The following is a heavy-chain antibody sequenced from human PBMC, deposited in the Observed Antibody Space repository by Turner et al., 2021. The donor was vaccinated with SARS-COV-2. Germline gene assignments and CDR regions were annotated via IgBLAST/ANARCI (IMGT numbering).Heavy chain of an antibody. V-gene: IGHV4-39*01. CDR1: GGSISSGSYY. J-gene: IGHJ6*02. CDR3: ARLPVGYSGSGSYYHYGMDV. D-gene: IGHD3-10*01. CDR2: LYYSGSS. Sequence: QPQLQESGPGLVKPSENLSLTCTVSGGSISSGSYYWGWFRQPPGKGLEWIGRLYYSGSSYYNPSLKSGVTISVDTAKNQFSLKLSSVTAADTAVYYCARLPVGYSGSGSYYHYGMDVWGQGTTVTVSS.